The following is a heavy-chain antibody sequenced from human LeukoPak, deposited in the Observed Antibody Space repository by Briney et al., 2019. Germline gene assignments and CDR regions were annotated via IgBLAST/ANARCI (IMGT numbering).Heavy chain of an antibody. CDR2: STSSNRYI. CDR3: AREGMYSSSWYYFDY. CDR1: GFTLRSYS. J-gene: IGHJ4*02. D-gene: IGHD6-13*01. V-gene: IGHV3-21*01. Sequence: GGSLRLSCAASGFTLRSYSINWVRQAPGKGLEWVSSSTSSNRYIYYADSVKGRFTISRDNAKNSLYLQMNSLRAEDTAVYYCAREGMYSSSWYYFDYWGQGTLVTVSS.